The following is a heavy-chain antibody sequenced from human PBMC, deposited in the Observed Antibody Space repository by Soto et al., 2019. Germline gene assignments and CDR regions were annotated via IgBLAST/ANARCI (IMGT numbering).Heavy chain of an antibody. V-gene: IGHV3-23*01. Sequence: PGGSLRLSCVASGLTFGSRAMTWVRQAPGEGLQWVSTIPDTGGDAKYADSVRGRFVISRDNSTKTLYLQMTSLTAEDSAMYYCARGSTDSYPGSRIFDFWGRGTLVTVSS. J-gene: IGHJ4*02. CDR2: IPDTGGDA. CDR3: ARGSTDSYPGSRIFDF. D-gene: IGHD3-10*01. CDR1: GLTFGSRA.